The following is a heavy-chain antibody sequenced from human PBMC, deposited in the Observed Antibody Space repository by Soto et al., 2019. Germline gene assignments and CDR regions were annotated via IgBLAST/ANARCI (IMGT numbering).Heavy chain of an antibody. CDR3: ARASPERESYGASIFDY. D-gene: IGHD5-18*01. CDR2: IYYSGST. Sequence: SETLSLTCTVSGVSIISYYWSWILQPPWKGLEWIGYIYYSGSTNYNPSLKSRVTISVDTSKNQFSLKLSSVTAADTAVYYCARASPERESYGASIFDYWGQGTLVT. V-gene: IGHV4-59*01. CDR1: GVSIISYY. J-gene: IGHJ4*02.